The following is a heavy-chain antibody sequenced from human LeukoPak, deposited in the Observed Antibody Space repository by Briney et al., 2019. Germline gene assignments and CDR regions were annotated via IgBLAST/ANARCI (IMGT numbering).Heavy chain of an antibody. CDR3: ARDGIGDSQYFQH. V-gene: IGHV4-59*01. CDR1: GGSISAYY. J-gene: IGHJ1*01. CDR2: IYYSGST. D-gene: IGHD4-17*01. Sequence: SETLSLTCTVSGGSISAYYWTWIRQPPGKGLEWIGYIYYSGSTNYNPSLKSRVTISLDTSKNQFSLKLSSVTAADTAVYYCARDGIGDSQYFQHWGQGTLVTVSS.